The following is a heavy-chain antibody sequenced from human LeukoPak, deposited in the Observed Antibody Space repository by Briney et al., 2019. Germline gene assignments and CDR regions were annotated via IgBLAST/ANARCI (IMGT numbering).Heavy chain of an antibody. J-gene: IGHJ4*02. Sequence: GGSLRLSCAASGFTFSSNYMSWVRQAPGKGLEWVSVIYSGGSTYYADSVKGRFTISRHNSKNTLYLQMNSLRAEDTAVYYCARSPPLTYGSGSYLYFDYWGQGTLVTVSS. CDR1: GFTFSSNY. CDR2: IYSGGST. V-gene: IGHV3-53*04. CDR3: ARSPPLTYGSGSYLYFDY. D-gene: IGHD3-10*01.